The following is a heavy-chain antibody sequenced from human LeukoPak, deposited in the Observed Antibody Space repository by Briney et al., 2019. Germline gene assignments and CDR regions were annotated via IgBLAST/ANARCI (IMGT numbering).Heavy chain of an antibody. J-gene: IGHJ4*02. CDR1: GFTFSSYG. V-gene: IGHV3-33*06. Sequence: PGGSLRLSCAASGFTFSSYGMHWVRQAPGKGLEWVAVIWYDGSNKYYADSVKGRFTISRDNSKNTLYLQMNSLRAEDTAVYYCAKQSQWELLYWYYFDYWGQGTLVTSP. CDR2: IWYDGSNK. CDR3: AKQSQWELLYWYYFDY. D-gene: IGHD1-26*01.